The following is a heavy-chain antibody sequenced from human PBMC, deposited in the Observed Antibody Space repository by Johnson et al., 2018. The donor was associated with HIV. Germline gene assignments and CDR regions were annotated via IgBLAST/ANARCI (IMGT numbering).Heavy chain of an antibody. CDR2: ISGSGGST. CDR1: GFTFSSYA. V-gene: IGHV3-23*04. D-gene: IGHD5-18*01. CDR3: ALDGRRGYSYDWGHDALDI. J-gene: IGHJ3*02. Sequence: MQLVESGGGLVQPGGSLRLSCAASGFTFSSYAMSWVRQAPGKGLERVSAISGSGGSTYYADSVKGRFTISRDNSKNTLYLQMNSLRAEDTAVYYCALDGRRGYSYDWGHDALDIWGQGTLVTVSS.